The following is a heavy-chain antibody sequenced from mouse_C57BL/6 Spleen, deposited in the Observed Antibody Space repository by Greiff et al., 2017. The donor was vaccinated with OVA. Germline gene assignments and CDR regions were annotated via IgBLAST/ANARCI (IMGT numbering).Heavy chain of an antibody. CDR2: IYPGSGNT. CDR3: ARSTSTVVPYYYAMDY. V-gene: IGHV1-76*01. D-gene: IGHD1-1*01. J-gene: IGHJ4*01. CDR1: GYTFTDYY. Sequence: VKLVESGAELVRPGASVKLSCKASGYTFTDYYINWVKQRPGQGLEWIARIYPGSGNTYYNEKFKGKATLTAEKSSSTAYMQLSSLTSEDSAVYFCARSTSTVVPYYYAMDYWGQGTSVTVSS.